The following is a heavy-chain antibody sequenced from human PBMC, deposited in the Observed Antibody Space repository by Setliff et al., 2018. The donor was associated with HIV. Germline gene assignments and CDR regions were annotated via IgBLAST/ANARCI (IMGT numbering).Heavy chain of an antibody. CDR3: ARDSPGPQYYYYGMDV. CDR2: IYSSGST. Sequence: PSETLSLTCTVSGGSISSVSYYWTWIRQPAGKGLEWIGRIYSSGSTNYNPSLKSRVTISVDTSKNQFSLKLSSVTAADTAVYYCARDSPGPQYYYYGMDVWGQGTTVTVSS. V-gene: IGHV4-61*02. J-gene: IGHJ6*02. CDR1: GGSISSVSYY.